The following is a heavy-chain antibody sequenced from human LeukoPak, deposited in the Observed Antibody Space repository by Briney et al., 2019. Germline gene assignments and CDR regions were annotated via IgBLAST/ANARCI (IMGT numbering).Heavy chain of an antibody. D-gene: IGHD4-23*01. Sequence: GGSLRLSCSASGFTFSSYAMHWVRQAPGKGLEYVSAISSNGGSTYYADSAKGRFTISRDNSKNTLYLQMSSLRAEDTAVYYCVKDGDYGGPDYWGQGTLVTVSS. J-gene: IGHJ4*02. CDR2: ISSNGGST. V-gene: IGHV3-64D*09. CDR3: VKDGDYGGPDY. CDR1: GFTFSSYA.